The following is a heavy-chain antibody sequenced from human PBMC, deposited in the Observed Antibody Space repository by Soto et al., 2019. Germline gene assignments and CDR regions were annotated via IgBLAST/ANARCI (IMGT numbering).Heavy chain of an antibody. Sequence: EVQLLESGGGLIQPGGSLRLSCAASGFTFSTYAMTWLRQAPGKGLEWVSSISGSGGSAYNADSVKGRFTISRDNGKNTLYLQMNNLRAEDTSVYYCTKGGSGYDFWTGYYSLNWGQGTLVTVSS. CDR2: ISGSGGSA. J-gene: IGHJ4*02. V-gene: IGHV3-23*01. CDR1: GFTFSTYA. D-gene: IGHD3-3*01. CDR3: TKGGSGYDFWTGYYSLN.